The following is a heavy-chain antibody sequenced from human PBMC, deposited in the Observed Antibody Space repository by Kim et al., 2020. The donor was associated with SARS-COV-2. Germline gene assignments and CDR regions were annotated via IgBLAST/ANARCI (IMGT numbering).Heavy chain of an antibody. Sequence: GGSLRLSCAASGFTFSSYGMHWVRQAPGKGLEWVAVISYDGSNKYYADSVKGRFTISRDNSKNTLYLQMNSLRAEDTAVYYCAKVMRDVLRYFDWFKDGMDVWGQGTTVTVSS. J-gene: IGHJ6*02. D-gene: IGHD3-9*01. CDR3: AKVMRDVLRYFDWFKDGMDV. CDR2: ISYDGSNK. CDR1: GFTFSSYG. V-gene: IGHV3-30*18.